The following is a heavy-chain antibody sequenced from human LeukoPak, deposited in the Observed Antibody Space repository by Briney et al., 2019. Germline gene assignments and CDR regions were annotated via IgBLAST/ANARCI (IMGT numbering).Heavy chain of an antibody. J-gene: IGHJ4*02. CDR3: ARGYSSGYYAGNY. V-gene: IGHV1-69*05. Sequence: ASVKVSCKASGGTFSSYAISWVRQAPGQGLEWMGGIIPIFGTANYAQKFQGRVTITTDESTSTAYMELSSLRSKDTAVYYCARGYSSGYYAGNYWGQGTLVTVSS. CDR2: IIPIFGTA. CDR1: GGTFSSYA. D-gene: IGHD3-22*01.